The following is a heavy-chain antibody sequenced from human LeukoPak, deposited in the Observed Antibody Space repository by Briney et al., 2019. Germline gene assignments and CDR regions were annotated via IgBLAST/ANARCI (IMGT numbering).Heavy chain of an antibody. J-gene: IGHJ4*02. V-gene: IGHV3-33*01. CDR1: GFTFSSYG. D-gene: IGHD1-1*01. Sequence: GGSLRLSCTPSGFTFSSYGMLWVRQAPGKGLEWVAVIWYDGSKKYYADSVEGRFTIARDNSRNTLNLQLNSLRAEDTAVYYCARWKGDPGRFFDYWGQGTPVTVSS. CDR2: IWYDGSKK. CDR3: ARWKGDPGRFFDY.